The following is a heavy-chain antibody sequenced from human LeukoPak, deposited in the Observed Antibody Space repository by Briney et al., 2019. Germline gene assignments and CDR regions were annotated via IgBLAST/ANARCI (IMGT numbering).Heavy chain of an antibody. CDR1: GFTFSSYA. V-gene: IGHV3-23*01. Sequence: PGGSLRLSCAASGFTFSSYAMSWVRQAPGKGLEWVSAINGSGGNTYYADSVKGRFTISRDNSKNTLYLQMNSLRAEDTAVYYCAKPTRGYCSSTSCPMGGNYFVYWGQGTLVTVSS. D-gene: IGHD2-2*01. CDR2: INGSGGNT. J-gene: IGHJ4*02. CDR3: AKPTRGYCSSTSCPMGGNYFVY.